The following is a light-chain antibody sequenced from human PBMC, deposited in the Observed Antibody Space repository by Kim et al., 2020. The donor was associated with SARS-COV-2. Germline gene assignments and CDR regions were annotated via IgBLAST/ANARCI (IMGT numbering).Light chain of an antibody. CDR1: QGISSA. V-gene: IGKV1-13*02. CDR3: QQYSSYPLT. J-gene: IGKJ4*01. CDR2: DVS. Sequence: AIQLTQSPSSLSASVGDRVTITCRASQGISSALAWYQQKPGKGPKLLIYDVSTLESGVPSRFSGSGSGTDCTLTISSLQPEDFATYFFQQYSSYPLTFGGGTKVDIK.